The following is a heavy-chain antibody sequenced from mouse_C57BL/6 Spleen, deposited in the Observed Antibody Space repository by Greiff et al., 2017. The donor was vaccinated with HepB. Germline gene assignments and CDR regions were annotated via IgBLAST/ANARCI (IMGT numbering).Heavy chain of an antibody. CDR3: ARQGLGRGGYAMDY. Sequence: QVQLQQSGPGLVAPSQSLSITCTVSGFSLTSYGVHWVRQPPGKGLEWLVVIWSDGSTTYNSALKSRLSISKDNSKSQVFLKMNSLQTDDTAMYYCARQGLGRGGYAMDYWGQGTSVTVSS. J-gene: IGHJ4*01. CDR1: GFSLTSYG. V-gene: IGHV2-6-1*01. D-gene: IGHD3-3*01. CDR2: IWSDGST.